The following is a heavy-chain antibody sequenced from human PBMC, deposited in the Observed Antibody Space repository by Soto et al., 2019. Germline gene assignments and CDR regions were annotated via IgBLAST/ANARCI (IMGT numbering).Heavy chain of an antibody. CDR3: ARGADSSSSVFSGAYYYYHYGMDA. CDR1: GFTFGSYA. D-gene: IGHD6-6*01. V-gene: IGHV3-30-3*01. CDR2: ISYDGSNK. J-gene: IGHJ6*02. Sequence: PGGSLRHSCAASGFTFGSYAMHWVRQAPGKGLEWVAVISYDGSNKYYADSVKGRFTISRDNSKNTLYLQMNSLRAEDTAVYYCARGADSSSSVFSGAYYYYHYGMDAWGQGTTVTVSS.